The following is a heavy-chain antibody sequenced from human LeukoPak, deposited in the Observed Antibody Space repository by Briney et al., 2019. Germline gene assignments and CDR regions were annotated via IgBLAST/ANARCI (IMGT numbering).Heavy chain of an antibody. CDR2: INHSGST. CDR1: GGSFSGYY. V-gene: IGHV4-34*01. J-gene: IGHJ6*03. Sequence: SETLSLTCAVYGGSFSGYYWSWIRQPPGKGLEWIGEINHSGSTNYNPSLKSRVTISVDTSKNQFSLKLSSVTAADTAVYYCARGLLITIFGVVIPYMDVWGKGTTVTVSS. CDR3: ARGLLITIFGVVIPYMDV. D-gene: IGHD3-3*01.